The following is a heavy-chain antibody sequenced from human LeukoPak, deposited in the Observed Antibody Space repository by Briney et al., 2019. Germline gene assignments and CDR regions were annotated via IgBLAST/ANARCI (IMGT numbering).Heavy chain of an antibody. J-gene: IGHJ4*02. CDR1: GFTFSSYA. V-gene: IGHV3-23*01. D-gene: IGHD3-10*01. CDR3: AKGFGASMVRGVMVSAH. Sequence: GGSLRLSCAASGFTFSSYAMSWVRQAPGKGLEWVSAISGSGGSTYYADSVKGRFTISRDNSKNTLYLQMNSLRAEDTAVYYCAKGFGASMVRGVMVSAHWGQGTLVTVSS. CDR2: ISGSGGST.